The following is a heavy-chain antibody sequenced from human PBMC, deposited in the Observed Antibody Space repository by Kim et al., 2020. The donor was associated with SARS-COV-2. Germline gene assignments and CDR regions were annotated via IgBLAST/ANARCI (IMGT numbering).Heavy chain of an antibody. V-gene: IGHV3-30*04. Sequence: GGSLRLSCAASGFTFSSYAMHWVRQAPGKGLEWVAVISYDGSNKYYADSVKGRFTISRDNSKNTLYLQMNSLRAEDTAVYYCARDPRSTQPRWGQGTLVTVSS. J-gene: IGHJ4*02. CDR3: ARDPRSTQPR. CDR2: ISYDGSNK. CDR1: GFTFSSYA. D-gene: IGHD2-2*01.